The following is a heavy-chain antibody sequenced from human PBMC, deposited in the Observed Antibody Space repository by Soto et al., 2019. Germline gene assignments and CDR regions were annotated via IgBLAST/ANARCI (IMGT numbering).Heavy chain of an antibody. CDR2: INTNSGGT. CDR1: GYTFTGYY. D-gene: IGHD2-2*01. Sequence: ASVKVSCKASGYTFTGYYMHWVRQAPGQGLEWKGWINTNSGGTNYAQKFQGWVTMTRDTSISTAYMELSRLRSDDTAVYYCARSGVVVPAANFYYYGMDVWGQGTTVTVSS. J-gene: IGHJ6*02. CDR3: ARSGVVVPAANFYYYGMDV. V-gene: IGHV1-2*04.